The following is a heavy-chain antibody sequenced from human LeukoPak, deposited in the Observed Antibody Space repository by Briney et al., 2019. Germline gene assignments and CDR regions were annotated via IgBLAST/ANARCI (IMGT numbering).Heavy chain of an antibody. CDR2: IYYSGST. J-gene: IGHJ4*02. CDR1: GGSISSSSYY. D-gene: IGHD6-13*01. V-gene: IGHV4-39*01. Sequence: SETLSLTCTVSGGSISSSSYYWGWIRQPPGKGLEWIGSIYYSGSTYYNPSLKSRVPISVDTSKNQFSLKLSSVTAADTAVYYCARVAAAATHNGEYFDYWGQGTLVTVSS. CDR3: ARVAAAATHNGEYFDY.